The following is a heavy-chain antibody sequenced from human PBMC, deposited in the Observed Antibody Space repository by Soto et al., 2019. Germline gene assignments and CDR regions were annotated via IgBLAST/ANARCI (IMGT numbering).Heavy chain of an antibody. CDR3: ARVPAAGIWGMMYYFDY. Sequence: SETLSLTCTVSGGSISSYYWSWIRQPPGKGLEWIGYIYYSGSTNYNPSLKSRVTISVDTSKNQFSLKLSSVTAADTAVYYCARVPAAGIWGMMYYFDYWGQGTLVTVSS. D-gene: IGHD6-13*01. J-gene: IGHJ4*02. V-gene: IGHV4-59*01. CDR2: IYYSGST. CDR1: GGSISSYY.